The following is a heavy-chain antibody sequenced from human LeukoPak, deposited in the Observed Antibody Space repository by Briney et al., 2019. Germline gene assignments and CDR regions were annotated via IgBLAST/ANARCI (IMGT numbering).Heavy chain of an antibody. CDR2: INPKTGAT. CDR3: ARDVRYYDSPGNNYYYYYMDV. Sequence: GASVKVSCKASGYTFTDTDYYLHWLRQAPGQGLEWMGWINPKTGATNYAQKFQGRVTITADKSTSTAYMELSSLRSEDTAVYYCARDVRYYDSPGNNYYYYYMDVWGKGTTVTVSS. V-gene: IGHV1-2*02. J-gene: IGHJ6*03. CDR1: GYTFTDTDYY. D-gene: IGHD3-3*01.